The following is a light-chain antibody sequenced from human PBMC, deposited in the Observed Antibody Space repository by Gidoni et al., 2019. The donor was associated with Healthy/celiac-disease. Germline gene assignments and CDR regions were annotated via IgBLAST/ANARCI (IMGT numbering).Light chain of an antibody. Sequence: SDELTQPPSVSVSPGQTARINCSGDALPKKYADWYQQKSGQAPVLVIYEDSKRPSGIPARFSGSSSGTMATLTISGAQVEDEADYYCYSTDSSGTHSWVFGGGTKLTVL. J-gene: IGLJ3*02. CDR1: ALPKKY. V-gene: IGLV3-10*01. CDR2: EDS. CDR3: YSTDSSGTHSWV.